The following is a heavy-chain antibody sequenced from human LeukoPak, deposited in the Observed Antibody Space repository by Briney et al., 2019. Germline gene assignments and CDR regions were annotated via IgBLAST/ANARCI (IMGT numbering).Heavy chain of an antibody. Sequence: GGSLRLSCAASGFTFSDYYMSWIRQAPGEGLAWVASISSSSSYMYYADSVRGRFTISRDNGKNSLYLQMNSLTAEDTGVYFCARGGSCSGATCYSPLYYYFYYMDVWGKGTTVTVSS. D-gene: IGHD2-15*01. CDR3: ARGGSCSGATCYSPLYYYFYYMDV. CDR1: GFTFSDYY. CDR2: ISSSSSYM. V-gene: IGHV3-11*06. J-gene: IGHJ6*03.